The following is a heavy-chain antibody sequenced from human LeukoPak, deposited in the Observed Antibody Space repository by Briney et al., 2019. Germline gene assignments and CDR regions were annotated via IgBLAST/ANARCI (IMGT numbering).Heavy chain of an antibody. CDR1: GYTFTSYY. CDR3: ARLYPDIVVVPAAMGAPWNYYYYYYMDV. V-gene: IGHV1-46*01. Sequence: GSSVKVSCKASGYTFTSYYMHWVRQAPGQGLEWMGIINPSGGSTSYAQKFQGRVTMTRDTSTSTVYMELSSLRSEDTAVYYCARLYPDIVVVPAAMGAPWNYYYYYYMDVWGKGTTVTVSS. D-gene: IGHD2-2*01. CDR2: INPSGGST. J-gene: IGHJ6*03.